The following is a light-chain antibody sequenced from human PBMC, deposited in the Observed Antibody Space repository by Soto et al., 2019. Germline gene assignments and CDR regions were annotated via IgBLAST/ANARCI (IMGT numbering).Light chain of an antibody. V-gene: IGKV1-39*01. CDR2: AAS. CDR3: QQSYSLPYT. J-gene: IGKJ2*01. Sequence: DIQMTQSPSSLSASVGDRVTITCRASQSVGSLLNWFQQKPGKAPNLLIYAASTLRSGAPSRFSGSGAGTDVTLIISSLQPEDFATYYCQQSYSLPYTFGQGTKLEI. CDR1: QSVGSL.